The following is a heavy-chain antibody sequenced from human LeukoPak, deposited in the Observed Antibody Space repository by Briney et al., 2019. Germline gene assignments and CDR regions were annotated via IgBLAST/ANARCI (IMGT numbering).Heavy chain of an antibody. Sequence: GGSLRLSCAASGFTLSSYSMNWVRQAPGKGLEWVSYISSTSDTIYYGDSVRGRFAISRDNAKNSLYLQMNSLRAEDTAVYYCARGSVRGQLGLYYYYYMDVWGKGTTVTVSS. V-gene: IGHV3-48*01. CDR1: GFTLSSYS. D-gene: IGHD6-6*01. CDR2: ISSTSDTI. CDR3: ARGSVRGQLGLYYYYYMDV. J-gene: IGHJ6*03.